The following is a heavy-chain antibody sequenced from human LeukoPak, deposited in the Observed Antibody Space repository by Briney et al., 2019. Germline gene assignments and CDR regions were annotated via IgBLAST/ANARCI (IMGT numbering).Heavy chain of an antibody. D-gene: IGHD3-9*01. J-gene: IGHJ4*02. CDR1: GSTFTGYY. V-gene: IGHV1-2*02. CDR3: ARSSRYDIWTGYPY. CDR2: INANSGGT. Sequence: ASVKVSCKASGSTFTGYYMHWVRQAPGQGREGMGWINANSGGTNYAQKFQGRVTMTRDTSISTAYMELSRLRSDDTAVYYCARSSRYDIWTGYPYWGQGTLVTVSP.